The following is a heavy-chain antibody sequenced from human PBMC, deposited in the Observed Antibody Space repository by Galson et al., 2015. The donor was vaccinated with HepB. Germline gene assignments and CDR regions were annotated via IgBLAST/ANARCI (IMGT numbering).Heavy chain of an antibody. V-gene: IGHV4-59*08. J-gene: IGHJ4*02. CDR2: IYYSGST. CDR3: ARHTSGWYGGFDY. Sequence: ETLSLTCTVSGGSIDTYYWSWIRQPPGKGLEWIGYIYYSGSTNYNPSLKSRVTISVDTSKKQFSLKLSSVTAAGTAVYYCARHTSGWYGGFDYWGQGTLVTVSS. CDR1: GGSIDTYY. D-gene: IGHD6-19*01.